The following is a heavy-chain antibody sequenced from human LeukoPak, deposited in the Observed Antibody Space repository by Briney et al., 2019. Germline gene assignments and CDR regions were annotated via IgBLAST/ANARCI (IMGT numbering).Heavy chain of an antibody. CDR2: IIPMFGTA. CDR3: ALGLGIAAAELDY. Sequence: SVKVSCKASGYTFTGYYMHWVRQAPGQGLECMGGIIPMFGTANYAQKVQGRVTITADKSTNTAYMELSSLTSEDTAVYYCALGLGIAAAELDYWGQGTLVTVSS. D-gene: IGHD6-13*01. CDR1: GYTFTGYY. J-gene: IGHJ4*02. V-gene: IGHV1-69*06.